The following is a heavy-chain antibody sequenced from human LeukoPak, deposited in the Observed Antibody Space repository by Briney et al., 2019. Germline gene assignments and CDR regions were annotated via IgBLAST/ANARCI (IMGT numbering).Heavy chain of an antibody. V-gene: IGHV3-15*01. CDR2: IKSKSDAGTT. D-gene: IGHD3-22*01. J-gene: IGHJ5*02. CDR1: GFTFTDAW. CDR3: TTAPFYDNLASSFDP. Sequence: GGSLRLSCAASGFTFTDAWMSWVRQAPGKGLDWVGRIKSKSDAGTTDYAAPVKGRFTILRDDSKNTLYLQMNSLKTEDTAVYYCTTAPFYDNLASSFDPWGQGTLVTVSS.